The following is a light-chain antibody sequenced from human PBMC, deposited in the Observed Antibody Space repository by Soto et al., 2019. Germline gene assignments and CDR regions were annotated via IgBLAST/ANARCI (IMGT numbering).Light chain of an antibody. CDR1: QNINSY. CDR2: DAT. CDR3: QQYERYNPS. Sequence: DIQMTQSPSSLSASVGERVTIICRASQNINSYLAWFQQKPGKAPKSLIYDATSLQSGVPSRFSGSGSGTDFSLTISSLQPEDAATYYCQQYERYNPSFGGGTKLEI. J-gene: IGKJ4*01. V-gene: IGKV1-16*01.